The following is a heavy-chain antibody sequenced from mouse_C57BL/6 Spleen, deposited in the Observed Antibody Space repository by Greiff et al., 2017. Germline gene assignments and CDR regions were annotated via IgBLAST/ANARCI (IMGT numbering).Heavy chain of an antibody. D-gene: IGHD1-1*01. J-gene: IGHJ2*01. CDR3: ARDPRFITTVDYFDY. Sequence: EVKLMESGPELVKPGASVKISCKASGYSFTDYNMTWVKQSNVKSLEWIGVINPNYGTTSYNQKFKGKATLTVDQSSSTAYMQLNSLTSEDSAVYYCARDPRFITTVDYFDYWGQGTTLTVSS. CDR1: GYSFTDYN. CDR2: INPNYGTT. V-gene: IGHV1-39*01.